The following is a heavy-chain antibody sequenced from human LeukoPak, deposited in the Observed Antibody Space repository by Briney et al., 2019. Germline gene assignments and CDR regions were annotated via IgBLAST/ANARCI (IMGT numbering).Heavy chain of an antibody. CDR2: IRYEGSNK. CDR3: GARDY. Sequence: GGSLRLSCAASGFTFSSYGMHWVRQAPGKGLEWVAFIRYEGSNKYYADSVKGRFTISRDNSKNTLYLQMNSLRAEDTAVYYCGARDYWGQGPLVTVSS. CDR1: GFTFSSYG. V-gene: IGHV3-30*02. J-gene: IGHJ4*02.